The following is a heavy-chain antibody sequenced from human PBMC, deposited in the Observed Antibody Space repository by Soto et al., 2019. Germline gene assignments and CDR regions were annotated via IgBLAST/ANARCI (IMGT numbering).Heavy chain of an antibody. J-gene: IGHJ6*02. CDR1: GGSISSSSYY. CDR2: IYYSGST. Sequence: QLQLQESGPGLVKPSETLSLTCTVSGGSISSSSYYWGWIHQPPGKGLEWIGSIYYSGSTYYNPSLKSRVTISADTSKNQFSLKLSSVTAADTAVYYCARQDYYYGMDVWGQGTTVTVSS. CDR3: ARQDYYYGMDV. V-gene: IGHV4-39*01.